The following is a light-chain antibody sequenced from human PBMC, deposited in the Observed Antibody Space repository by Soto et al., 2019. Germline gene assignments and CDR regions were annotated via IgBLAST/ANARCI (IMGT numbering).Light chain of an antibody. CDR3: QQYNSYSPYT. Sequence: DIQMTQSPSTLSASVGDRVTITCRASQSISSWLAWYQQKPGKAPKLLIYKAYRLESGVPSRFSGSGSGTEFTLTISSLQPDDFATYYCQQYNSYSPYTFGQGTKLEIK. V-gene: IGKV1-5*03. CDR1: QSISSW. J-gene: IGKJ2*01. CDR2: KAY.